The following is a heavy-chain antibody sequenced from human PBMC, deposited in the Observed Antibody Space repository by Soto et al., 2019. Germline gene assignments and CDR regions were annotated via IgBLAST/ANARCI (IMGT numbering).Heavy chain of an antibody. D-gene: IGHD3-22*01. CDR1: GGTFSSYA. CDR2: IIPIFGTA. CDR3: ARVPYYYDSSGYSCYYSYGMGV. Sequence: QVQLVQSGAEVKKPGSSVKVSCKASGGTFSSYAISWVRQAPGQGLEWMGGIIPIFGTANYAQKFQGRVTSTADDSTSTAYMERSSLRSEDTAGSYWARVPYYYDSSGYSCYYSYGMGVWGQGTTVTVSS. V-gene: IGHV1-69*12. J-gene: IGHJ6*02.